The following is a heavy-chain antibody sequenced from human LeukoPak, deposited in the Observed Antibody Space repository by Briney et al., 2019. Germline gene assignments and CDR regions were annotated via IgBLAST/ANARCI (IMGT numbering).Heavy chain of an antibody. D-gene: IGHD5-12*01. J-gene: IGHJ3*02. CDR3: ARVKEASAFDI. CDR2: ISSSSRYR. V-gene: IGHV3-21*01. CDR1: GFTFSSYS. Sequence: GGSLRLSCAASGFTFSSYSMIWVRQAPGKGLEWVSSISSSSRYRYYAGSVKGRFTISRDNAKNSLYLQMNSLRAEDTAVYYCARVKEASAFDIWGQGTMVTVSS.